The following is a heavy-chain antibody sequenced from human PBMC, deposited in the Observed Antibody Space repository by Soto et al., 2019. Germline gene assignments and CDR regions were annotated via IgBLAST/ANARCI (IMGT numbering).Heavy chain of an antibody. V-gene: IGHV4-39*01. Sequence: QLHLRESGPGLVKPSETLSLTCTVSGGSITSSSYYWGLVRAPPGEGPGWIGSIYYSGSTYYKPALKSRVTISVDTSKNQFSLKLSSVTAADTAVYYCATQEVGGSYVYTFDPWGQGTLVTVSS. CDR1: GGSITSSSYY. CDR2: IYYSGST. D-gene: IGHD1-26*01. CDR3: ATQEVGGSYVYTFDP. J-gene: IGHJ5*02.